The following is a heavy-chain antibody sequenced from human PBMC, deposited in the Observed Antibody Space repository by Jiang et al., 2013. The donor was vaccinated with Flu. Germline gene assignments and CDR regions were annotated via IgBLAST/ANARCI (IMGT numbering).Heavy chain of an antibody. D-gene: IGHD2-2*01. V-gene: IGHV3-23*01. CDR3: AKIPTKNIVVLPGAMGLLWFDP. CDR1: GFTFSSFA. Sequence: GGLVQPGGSLRLSCAASGFTFSSFAMSWVRQAPGKGPEWASGITGSGDNTYYADSVKGRFTISRDNSKSTLHLQMNSLRAEDTAIYYCAKIPTKNIVVLPGAMGLLWFDPWGQGTLVTVSS. J-gene: IGHJ5*02. CDR2: ITGSGDNT.